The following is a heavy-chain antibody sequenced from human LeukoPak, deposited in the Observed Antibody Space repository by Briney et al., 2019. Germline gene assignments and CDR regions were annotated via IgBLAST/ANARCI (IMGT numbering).Heavy chain of an antibody. D-gene: IGHD3-3*01. J-gene: IGHJ4*02. CDR2: IKLDENTA. CDR3: ARDRPFWN. CDR1: GLSSTIYW. V-gene: IGHV3-74*01. Sequence: PGGSLRLSCAASGLSSTIYWMHWVRQVPGKGLVWVSRIKLDENTAYYADFVKGRFTISRDDAKTTVYLQMNSVRAEDSAVYYCARDRPFWNWGQGTLVTVSS.